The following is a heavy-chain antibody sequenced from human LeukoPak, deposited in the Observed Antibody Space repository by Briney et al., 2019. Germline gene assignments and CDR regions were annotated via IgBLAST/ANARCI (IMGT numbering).Heavy chain of an antibody. CDR2: INPSGGST. Sequence: ASVKVSCKASGYTFTSYYLYWVRQAPGQGLEWMGIINPSGGSTNYAQKFQGRVTMTRDTSTSTVYMELSSLRSEDTAVYYCARGIFEMVSLDYYQYYMDVWGKGTTLAVSS. CDR3: ARGIFEMVSLDYYQYYMDV. D-gene: IGHD3-3*01. CDR1: GYTFTSYY. V-gene: IGHV1-46*01. J-gene: IGHJ6*03.